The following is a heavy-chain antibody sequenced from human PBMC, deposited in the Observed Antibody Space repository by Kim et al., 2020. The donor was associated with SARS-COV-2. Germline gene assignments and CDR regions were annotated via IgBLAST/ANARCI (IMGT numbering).Heavy chain of an antibody. J-gene: IGHJ3*02. CDR3: AKDLGTYYFGVVIPRPGAFDI. V-gene: IGHV3-23*01. Sequence: GGSLRLSCAASGFTFSSYAMSWVRQAPGKGLEWVSAISGSGGSTYYADSVKGRFTISRDNSKNTLYLQMNSLRAEDTAVYYCAKDLGTYYFGVVIPRPGAFDIWGQGTMVTVSS. CDR2: ISGSGGST. D-gene: IGHD3-3*01. CDR1: GFTFSSYA.